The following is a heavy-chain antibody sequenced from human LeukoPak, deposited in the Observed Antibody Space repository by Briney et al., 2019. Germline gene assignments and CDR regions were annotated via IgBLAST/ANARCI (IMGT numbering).Heavy chain of an antibody. D-gene: IGHD3-10*01. CDR3: ASGGTGARKYYSDPFHY. V-gene: IGHV3-53*01. CDR2: LYSAGST. Sequence: GGSLRLSCAASGFIVSSNYMSWVRQAPGKGLEWVSILYSAGSTYYADSVRGRFTISRDSSKNTVSLQMDSLRVEDTAVYYCASGGTGARKYYSDPFHYWGQGTLVTVSS. J-gene: IGHJ4*02. CDR1: GFIVSSNY.